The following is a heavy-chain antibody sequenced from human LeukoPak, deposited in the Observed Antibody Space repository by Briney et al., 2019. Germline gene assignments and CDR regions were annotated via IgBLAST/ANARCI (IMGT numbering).Heavy chain of an antibody. CDR1: GFTFSSYA. Sequence: SGGSLRLSCAASGFTFSSYAMSWVRQAPGKGLEWVSAISGSGGSTYYADSVKGRFTISRDNSKNTLYLQMNSLRAEDTAVYYCARGRYSSRSGGYYFDIWGQGTPVTVSS. CDR3: ARGRYSSRSGGYYFDI. D-gene: IGHD2-2*01. CDR2: ISGSGGST. V-gene: IGHV3-23*01. J-gene: IGHJ4*02.